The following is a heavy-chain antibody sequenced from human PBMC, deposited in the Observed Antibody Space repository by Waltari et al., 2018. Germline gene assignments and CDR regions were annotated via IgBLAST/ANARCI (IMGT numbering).Heavy chain of an antibody. J-gene: IGHJ4*02. CDR1: GFTFSSYS. CDR3: ARGLGVDMGDY. D-gene: IGHD1-26*01. CDR2: ISSSSSTI. Sequence: EVQLVESGGGLVQPGGSLRLPCAASGFTFSSYSMNWGRQAPGKGLECGSCISSSSSTIYYADSVKCRYTITRDNAKNTLYLQMNGLRAEDTAVYYCARGLGVDMGDYWGQGTLVTVSS. V-gene: IGHV3-48*04.